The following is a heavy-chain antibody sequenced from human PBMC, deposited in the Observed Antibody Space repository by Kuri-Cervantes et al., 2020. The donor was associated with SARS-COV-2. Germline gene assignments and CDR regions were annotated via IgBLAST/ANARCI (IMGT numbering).Heavy chain of an antibody. J-gene: IGHJ4*02. Sequence: GESLKISCAASGFTFSSYGMHWVRQAPGKGLKWVAVISYDGSNKYYADSVKGRFTISRDNPKNTLYLQMNRLRAEDTAIYYCARGGGGYSGYEEYWGQGTLVTVSS. V-gene: IGHV3-30*03. CDR3: ARGGGGYSGYEEY. CDR2: ISYDGSNK. D-gene: IGHD5-12*01. CDR1: GFTFSSYG.